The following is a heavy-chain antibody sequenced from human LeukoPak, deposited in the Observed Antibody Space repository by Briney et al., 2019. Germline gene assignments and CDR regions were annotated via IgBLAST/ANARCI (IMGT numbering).Heavy chain of an antibody. V-gene: IGHV4-38-2*02. CDR1: GYSISSGYY. Sequence: SETLSLTCTVSGYSISSGYYWGWMRQPPEKGLEWIGSIYYSGSTHYNPSLKSRVSISLDTSKNQFSLKLSSVTAADTAVYYCARGSNYHYFDYRGQGTLVTASS. D-gene: IGHD4-11*01. CDR3: ARGSNYHYFDY. CDR2: IYYSGST. J-gene: IGHJ4*02.